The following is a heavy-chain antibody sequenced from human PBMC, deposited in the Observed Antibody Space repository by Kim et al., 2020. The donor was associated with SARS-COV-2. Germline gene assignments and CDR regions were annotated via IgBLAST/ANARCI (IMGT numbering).Heavy chain of an antibody. J-gene: IGHJ4*02. CDR1: GFTFGDYA. CDR3: TGDYYDSSGYYYGDY. Sequence: GGSLRLSCTASGFTFGDYAMSWVRQAPGKGLEWVGFIRSKAYGGTTEYAASVKGRFTISRDDSKSIAYLQMNSLKTEDTAVYYCTGDYYDSSGYYYGDYWGQGTLVTVSS. CDR2: IRSKAYGGTT. D-gene: IGHD3-22*01. V-gene: IGHV3-49*04.